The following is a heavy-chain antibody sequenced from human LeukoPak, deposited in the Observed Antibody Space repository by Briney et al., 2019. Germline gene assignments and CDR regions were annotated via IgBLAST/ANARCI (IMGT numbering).Heavy chain of an antibody. Sequence: SETLSLTCTVSGGSISSYYWSWIRQPPGKGLEWIGYIYYSGSTNYNPSLKSRVTISVDTSKNQFSLKLSSVTAAVTAVYYCARHDGAGCSGGSCYTYYFDYWGQGTLVTVSS. CDR2: IYYSGST. CDR1: GGSISSYY. J-gene: IGHJ4*02. CDR3: ARHDGAGCSGGSCYTYYFDY. V-gene: IGHV4-59*08. D-gene: IGHD2-15*01.